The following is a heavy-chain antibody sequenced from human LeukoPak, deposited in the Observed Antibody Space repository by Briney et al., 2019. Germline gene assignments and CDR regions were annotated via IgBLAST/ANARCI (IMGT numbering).Heavy chain of an antibody. Sequence: GESLKISCKGSGYSFTSYWIGWVRQMPGKGLEWMGIIYPGDSDTRYSPSFQGQVIISADKSISTAYLQWSSLKASDTAMYYCASAYCGGDCYLNDAFDIWGQGTMVTVSS. V-gene: IGHV5-51*01. CDR3: ASAYCGGDCYLNDAFDI. J-gene: IGHJ3*02. CDR1: GYSFTSYW. D-gene: IGHD2-21*02. CDR2: IYPGDSDT.